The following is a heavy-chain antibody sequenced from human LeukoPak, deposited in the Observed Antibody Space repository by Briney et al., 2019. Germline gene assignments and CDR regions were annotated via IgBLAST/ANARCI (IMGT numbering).Heavy chain of an antibody. CDR1: GFTFSDYA. Sequence: GGPLRLSCAVSGFTFSDYAMSWVRQGPGKGLEWVSVMSGSGRSTYYADSVKGRFTISRDNSKNTFYLQMSSLRVDDTAIYFCAKARGYCSGGSCYRYAFDIWGQGTMVTVSS. V-gene: IGHV3-23*01. J-gene: IGHJ3*02. D-gene: IGHD2-15*01. CDR3: AKARGYCSGGSCYRYAFDI. CDR2: MSGSGRST.